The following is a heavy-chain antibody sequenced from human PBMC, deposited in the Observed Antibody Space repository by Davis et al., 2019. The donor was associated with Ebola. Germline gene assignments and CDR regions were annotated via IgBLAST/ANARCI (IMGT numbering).Heavy chain of an antibody. Sequence: GESLKISCAASGFTFSSYAMHWARQAPGKGLEWVAVISYDGSNKYYADSVKGRFTISRDNSKNTLYLQMNSLRAEDTAVYYCARDDGYGITMIVVVPRFDYWGQGTLVTVSS. CDR1: GFTFSSYA. V-gene: IGHV3-30-3*01. CDR2: ISYDGSNK. J-gene: IGHJ4*02. D-gene: IGHD3-22*01. CDR3: ARDDGYGITMIVVVPRFDY.